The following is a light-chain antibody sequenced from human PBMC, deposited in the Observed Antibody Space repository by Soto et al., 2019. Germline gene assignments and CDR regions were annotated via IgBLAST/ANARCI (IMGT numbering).Light chain of an antibody. CDR1: HSIDGDY. J-gene: IGKJ5*01. Sequence: EIVLTQSPDTLSLSPGDRATLSCWASHSIDGDYLAWYQQKPGQAPRLLMISASTKASGIPARFSGSGFGTDFTLTINSLEPEDSAVYYCQHYDTSPITFGQGTRLEIK. CDR3: QHYDTSPIT. CDR2: SAS. V-gene: IGKV3-20*01.